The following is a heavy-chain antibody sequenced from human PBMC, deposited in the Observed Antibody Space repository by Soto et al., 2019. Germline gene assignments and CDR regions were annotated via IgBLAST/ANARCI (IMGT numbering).Heavy chain of an antibody. V-gene: IGHV4-4*07. J-gene: IGHJ6*02. D-gene: IGHD1-7*01. CDR3: AKGHRGWNSRGMDV. CDR2: IYSTGNS. CDR1: GDSIRDYY. Sequence: PSETLSLTCFVSGDSIRDYYWSWIRQPVGKGLQWVGRIYSTGNSNENPSLKSRVGLSVDTSKNQFSLRLRSVTAADTAVYYCAKGHRGWNSRGMDVWGQGTTVTVSS.